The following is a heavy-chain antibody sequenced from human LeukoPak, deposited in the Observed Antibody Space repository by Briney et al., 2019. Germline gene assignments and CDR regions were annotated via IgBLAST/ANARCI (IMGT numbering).Heavy chain of an antibody. CDR3: ARQLMITFGGVIVSGFDY. CDR2: IYYSGST. Sequence: KPSETLSLTCTVYGGSISSSSYYWGWIRQPPGKGLEWIGSIYYSGSTYYNPSLKSRVTISVDTSKNQFSLKLSSVTAADTAVFYCARQLMITFGGVIVSGFDYWGQGTLVTVSS. V-gene: IGHV4-39*01. J-gene: IGHJ4*02. CDR1: GGSISSSSYY. D-gene: IGHD3-16*02.